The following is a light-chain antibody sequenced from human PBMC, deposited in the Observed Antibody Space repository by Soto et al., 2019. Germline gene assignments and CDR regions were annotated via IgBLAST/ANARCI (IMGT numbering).Light chain of an antibody. CDR1: QSLLHSNAYNY. J-gene: IGKJ4*01. CDR2: LGS. V-gene: IGKV2-28*01. Sequence: DIVMTQSPLSLPVTPGEPASISCRSSQSLLHSNAYNYLDWYLQKPGQSPQLLIYLGSNRASGGXDXXSGSGSGTDFTLKISRVEAEDVGVYYCMQALQTPLTFGGGTKVEIK. CDR3: MQALQTPLT.